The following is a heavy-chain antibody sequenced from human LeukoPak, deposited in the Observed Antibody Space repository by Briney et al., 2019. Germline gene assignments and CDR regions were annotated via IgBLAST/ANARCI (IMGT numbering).Heavy chain of an antibody. CDR2: IYSNGNT. CDR3: AREFKDSSGWYPNAFDI. Sequence: SETLSLTCTVSGGSISSYYWTWIRQPPGKGLEWLGYIYSNGNTKYNPSLKSRVTISVDTSKNQFSLKLSSVTAADTAVYYCAREFKDSSGWYPNAFDIWGQGTMVTVSS. D-gene: IGHD6-19*01. V-gene: IGHV4-59*01. CDR1: GGSISSYY. J-gene: IGHJ3*02.